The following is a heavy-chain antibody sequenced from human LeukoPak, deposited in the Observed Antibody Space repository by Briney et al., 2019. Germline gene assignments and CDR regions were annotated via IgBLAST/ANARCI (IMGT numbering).Heavy chain of an antibody. J-gene: IGHJ5*02. CDR2: TSYDGSSE. Sequence: GGSLRLSCAASGLTFSDYVLYWVRQAPGKGLEWVAVTSYDGSSEYYTDSVKGRFTVSRDNSRSTLYLQMNSLRVEDTAVYYCSTLYGYDDSGPPPWGQGTLVTVSS. V-gene: IGHV3-30-3*01. CDR3: STLYGYDDSGPPP. CDR1: GLTFSDYV. D-gene: IGHD5-12*01.